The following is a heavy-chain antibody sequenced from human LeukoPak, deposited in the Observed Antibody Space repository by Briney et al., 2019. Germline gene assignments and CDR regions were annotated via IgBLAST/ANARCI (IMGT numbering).Heavy chain of an antibody. V-gene: IGHV7-4-1*02. J-gene: IGHJ5*02. Sequence: GASVKVSCKASGYTFTSYAMNWVRQAPGQGLEWMGWINTNTGNPTYAQGFTGRFVFSLDTSVSTAYLQISSLKAEDTAVYYCARDQDSSGYYDWFDPWGQGTLVTVSS. CDR3: ARDQDSSGYYDWFDP. D-gene: IGHD3-22*01. CDR2: INTNTGNP. CDR1: GYTFTSYA.